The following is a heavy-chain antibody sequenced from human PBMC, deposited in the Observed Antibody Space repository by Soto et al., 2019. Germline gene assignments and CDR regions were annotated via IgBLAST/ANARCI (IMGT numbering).Heavy chain of an antibody. J-gene: IGHJ6*02. CDR3: ARGRGYDILTGFGQAYYYYYYGMDV. CDR1: GYTFTSYG. V-gene: IGHV1-3*01. D-gene: IGHD3-9*01. CDR2: INAGNGNT. Sequence: ASVKVSCKASGYTFTSYGMHWVRQAPGQRLEWMGWINAGNGNTKYSQKFQGRVTITRDTSASTAYMELSSLRSEDTAVYYCARGRGYDILTGFGQAYYYYYYGMDVWGQ.